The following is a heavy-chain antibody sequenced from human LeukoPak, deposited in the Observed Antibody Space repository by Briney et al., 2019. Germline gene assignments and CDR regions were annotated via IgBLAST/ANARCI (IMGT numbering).Heavy chain of an antibody. D-gene: IGHD6-19*01. V-gene: IGHV3-49*03. CDR2: ISGGTT. CDR1: GFTFGDYL. Sequence: PGRSLRLSCTASGFTFGDYLMSWFRQAPGKGLEWIGFISGGTTEYAASVKGRFTISRGDSTSIAYLQMNSLTTEDTAGYYCSRGSGWLSVYWGQGTLVTVSS. CDR3: SRGSGWLSVY. J-gene: IGHJ4*02.